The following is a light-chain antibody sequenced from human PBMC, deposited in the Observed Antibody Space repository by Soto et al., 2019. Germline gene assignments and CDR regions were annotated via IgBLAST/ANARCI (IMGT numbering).Light chain of an antibody. V-gene: IGKV3-11*01. Sequence: EIVLTQSPATLSLSPGEIATLSCRAIQSVSSYLAWYQQKTGQAPRLLIYDASNRATGIPARFSGSGSWKDFTITISSLEPEDFAVYYCQQSRNWTXSLTFGGGTKV. CDR3: QQSRNWTXSLT. CDR2: DAS. J-gene: IGKJ4*01. CDR1: QSVSSY.